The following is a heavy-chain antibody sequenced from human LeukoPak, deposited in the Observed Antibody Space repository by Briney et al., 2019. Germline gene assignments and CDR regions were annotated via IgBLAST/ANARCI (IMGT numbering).Heavy chain of an antibody. Sequence: GASVKVSCKASGYTFTSYYMHWVRQAPGQGLEWMGIINPSGGSTSYAQKFQGRVTMTRDMSTSTVYMELSSLRSEDTAVYYCARDLGIQYSSSSYAFDIWGQGTMVTVSS. D-gene: IGHD6-6*01. CDR1: GYTFTSYY. CDR3: ARDLGIQYSSSSYAFDI. V-gene: IGHV1-46*01. CDR2: INPSGGST. J-gene: IGHJ3*02.